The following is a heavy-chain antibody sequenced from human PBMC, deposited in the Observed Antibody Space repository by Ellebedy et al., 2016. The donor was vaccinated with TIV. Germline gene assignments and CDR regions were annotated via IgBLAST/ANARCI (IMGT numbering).Heavy chain of an antibody. J-gene: IGHJ4*02. V-gene: IGHV4-34*01. D-gene: IGHD4-23*01. CDR3: ASLTTVVTPFEYYFDY. CDR1: GESFSGYY. CDR2: INHSGST. Sequence: SETLSLTCAVYGESFSGYYWSWIRQPPGKGLEWIGEINHSGSTNYNPSLKSRVTISVDTSKNQFSLKLSSVTAADTAVYYCASLTTVVTPFEYYFDYWGQGTLVTVSS.